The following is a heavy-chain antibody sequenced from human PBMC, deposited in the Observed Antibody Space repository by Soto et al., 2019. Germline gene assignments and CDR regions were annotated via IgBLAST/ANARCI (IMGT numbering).Heavy chain of an antibody. CDR3: AREGHSSGFAGDLGN. V-gene: IGHV3-30-3*01. CDR1: GFTFSTSP. J-gene: IGHJ4*02. D-gene: IGHD3-22*01. Sequence: QVQLVESGGGVVQPGRSLGLSCAASGFTFSTSPMHWVRQAPGKGLEWVAVISHDGNIKVYADSVKGRFTISRDNSKNTLYLQMNSLRDEDTALYHCAREGHSSGFAGDLGNWGQGTLVTVSS. CDR2: ISHDGNIK.